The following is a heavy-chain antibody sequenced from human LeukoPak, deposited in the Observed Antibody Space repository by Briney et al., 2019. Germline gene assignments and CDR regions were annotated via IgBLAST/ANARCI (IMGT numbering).Heavy chain of an antibody. CDR1: GFTFSNAW. J-gene: IGHJ4*02. Sequence: GGSLRLSCAASGFTFSNAWMSWVRQAPGKGLEWVGRIKSKTDGGTTDYAAPVKGRFTISRDDSKNALYLQMNSLKTEDTAVYYCTTGITMVRGVTRTYYFDYWGQGTLVTVSS. V-gene: IGHV3-15*01. CDR2: IKSKTDGGTT. D-gene: IGHD3-10*01. CDR3: TTGITMVRGVTRTYYFDY.